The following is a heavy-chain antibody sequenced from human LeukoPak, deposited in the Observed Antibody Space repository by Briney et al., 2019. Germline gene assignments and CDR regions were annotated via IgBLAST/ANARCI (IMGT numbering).Heavy chain of an antibody. V-gene: IGHV1-69*01. CDR3: ARSYSSSWYWFDP. CDR2: IIPIFGTA. J-gene: IGHJ5*02. D-gene: IGHD6-13*01. Sequence: ASVKVSCKASGGTFSSYAISRVRQAPGQGLEWMGGIIPIFGTANYAQKFQGRVTITADESTSTAYMELSSLRSEDTAVYYCARSYSSSWYWFDPWGQGTLVTVSS. CDR1: GGTFSSYA.